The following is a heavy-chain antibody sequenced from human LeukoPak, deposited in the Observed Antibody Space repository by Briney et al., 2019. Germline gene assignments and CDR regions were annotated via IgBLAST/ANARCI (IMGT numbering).Heavy chain of an antibody. D-gene: IGHD6-6*01. CDR3: ATVIAAHPNWFDP. Sequence: GASVKVSCRVSGYTLTELSMHWVRQAPGKGLEWMGGFDPEDGETIYAQKFQGRVTMTEDTSTDTAYMELSSLRSEDTAVYYCATVIAAHPNWFDPWGQGTLVTVSS. CDR2: FDPEDGET. J-gene: IGHJ5*02. CDR1: GYTLTELS. V-gene: IGHV1-24*01.